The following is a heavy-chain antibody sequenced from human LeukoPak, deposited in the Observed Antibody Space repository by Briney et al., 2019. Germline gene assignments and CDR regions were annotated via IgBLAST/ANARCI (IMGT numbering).Heavy chain of an antibody. D-gene: IGHD7-27*01. CDR1: GYSFTSYW. V-gene: IGHV5-51*01. Sequence: GESLKISCKGSGYSFTSYWIAWVRQMSGKGLEWMGIIYPGDSDTRYSPSFQGQVTISADKSISTAYLQRGSLRASDTAIYYCALLPGEENWFDPWGQGTLVTVSS. CDR3: ALLPGEENWFDP. J-gene: IGHJ5*02. CDR2: IYPGDSDT.